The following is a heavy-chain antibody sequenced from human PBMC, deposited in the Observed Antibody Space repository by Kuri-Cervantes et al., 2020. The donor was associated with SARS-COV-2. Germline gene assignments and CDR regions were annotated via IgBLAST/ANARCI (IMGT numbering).Heavy chain of an antibody. V-gene: IGHV4-34*01. D-gene: IGHD1-7*01. Sequence: SQTLSLTCAVYGGSFSGYFWSWIRQPPGKGLEWIGEINHSGSTNYNASLKNRVTISVDTSKNQFSLKLSSVTAADTAVYYCARHKLELRLCYFDYWGQGTLVTVSS. CDR2: INHSGST. CDR1: GGSFSGYF. CDR3: ARHKLELRLCYFDY. J-gene: IGHJ4*02.